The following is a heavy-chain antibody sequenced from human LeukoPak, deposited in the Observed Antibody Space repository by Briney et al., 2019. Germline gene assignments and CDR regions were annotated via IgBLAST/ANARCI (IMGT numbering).Heavy chain of an antibody. CDR2: INTKSGRT. D-gene: IGHD3-3*01. J-gene: IGHJ5*02. CDR1: GYSFTDYY. CDR3: ARADFIDAGPYLIGP. Sequence: ASVKVSCKTSGYSFTDYYIHWVRQAPGQGLEWMGWINTKSGRTSSARKFQGRVTMIRDPSITTVYMDMAWLTSDDTAIYFCARADFIDAGPYLIGPWGQGTLVTVSS. V-gene: IGHV1-2*02.